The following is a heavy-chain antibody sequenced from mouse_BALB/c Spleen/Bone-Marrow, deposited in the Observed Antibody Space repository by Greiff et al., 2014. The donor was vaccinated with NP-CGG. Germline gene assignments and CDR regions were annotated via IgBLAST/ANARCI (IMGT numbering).Heavy chain of an antibody. CDR3: ARRGYDGAY. J-gene: IGHJ3*01. V-gene: IGHV1-9*01. Sequence: QVQLQQSGAELMKPGASVKISCKATGYTFSSYWIEWVKQRPGNGLEWIGEILPGSGSTNYNEKFKGKATFTADTSSNTAYMQRSSLTSEDSAVYYCARRGYDGAYWGQGTLVTVSA. CDR1: GYTFSSYW. CDR2: ILPGSGST. D-gene: IGHD2-14*01.